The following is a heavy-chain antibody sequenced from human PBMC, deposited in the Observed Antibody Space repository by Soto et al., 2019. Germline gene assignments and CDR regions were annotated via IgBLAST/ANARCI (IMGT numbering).Heavy chain of an antibody. CDR1: GYTFTTYS. Sequence: ASVKVSCKASGYTFTTYSINWVRQAPGQGLEWMGWISPYNGNTNYAQNFQGRVTMTTDTSTSTAYMELRSLKSDDTAVYYCVREAFRVYASWFDPWGQGTLVTVSS. V-gene: IGHV1-18*04. CDR2: ISPYNGNT. CDR3: VREAFRVYASWFDP. D-gene: IGHD2-2*01. J-gene: IGHJ5*02.